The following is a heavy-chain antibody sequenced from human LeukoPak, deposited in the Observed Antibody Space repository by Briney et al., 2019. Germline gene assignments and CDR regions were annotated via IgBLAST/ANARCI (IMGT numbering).Heavy chain of an antibody. D-gene: IGHD3-10*01. V-gene: IGHV3-33*01. J-gene: IGHJ4*02. Sequence: PGGSLRLSCAASGFTFSSYGMHWVRQAPGKGREWVAVIWYDGSNKYYADSVKGRFTISRDNSKNTLYLQMNSLRAEDTAVYYCARDRDYSFDYWGQGTLVTVSS. CDR1: GFTFSSYG. CDR2: IWYDGSNK. CDR3: ARDRDYSFDY.